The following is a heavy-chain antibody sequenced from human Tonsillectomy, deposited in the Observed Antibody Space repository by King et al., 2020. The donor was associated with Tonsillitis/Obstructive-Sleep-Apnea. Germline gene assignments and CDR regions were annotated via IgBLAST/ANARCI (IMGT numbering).Heavy chain of an antibody. Sequence: VQLVESGGGVVQPGRSLRLSCAASGFTFSSYGMHWVRQAPGKGLEWVAVIWYDGSNKKYADSVKGRFTISRDNSKNTLYLQMNSLRAEDTAVYYCAREMATSNWPCYGVDVWGQGTTVTVSS. CDR2: IWYDGSNK. D-gene: IGHD5-24*01. CDR1: GFTFSSYG. CDR3: AREMATSNWPCYGVDV. V-gene: IGHV3-33*01. J-gene: IGHJ6*02.